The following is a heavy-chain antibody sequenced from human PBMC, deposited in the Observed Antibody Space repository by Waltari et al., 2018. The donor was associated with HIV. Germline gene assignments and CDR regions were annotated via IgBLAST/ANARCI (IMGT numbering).Heavy chain of an antibody. Sequence: QVQLQESGPGLVTPSETLSLICTVSGGSISSYYWSWIRQAPGKGLEWIGYIYYSGSTNYNPSLKSRVTISVDTSKNQFSLKLNSMTAADTAVYYCARGGLRFPEDYWGQGTLVTVSS. CDR3: ARGGLRFPEDY. V-gene: IGHV4-59*01. J-gene: IGHJ4*02. CDR2: IYYSGST. D-gene: IGHD3-3*01. CDR1: GGSISSYY.